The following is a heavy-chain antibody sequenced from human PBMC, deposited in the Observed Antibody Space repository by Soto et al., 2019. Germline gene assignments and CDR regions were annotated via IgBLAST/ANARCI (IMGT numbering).Heavy chain of an antibody. D-gene: IGHD6-13*01. CDR2: ISAYNGNT. V-gene: IGHV1-18*01. CDR3: AREKYSSSWYLFDY. CDR1: GYTFTSYG. J-gene: IGHJ4*02. Sequence: ASVKFSCKASGYTFTSYGISWVRQAPGQGLEWMGWISAYNGNTNYAQKLQGRVTMTTDTSTSTAYMELRSLRSDDTAVYYCAREKYSSSWYLFDYWGQGTLVTVSS.